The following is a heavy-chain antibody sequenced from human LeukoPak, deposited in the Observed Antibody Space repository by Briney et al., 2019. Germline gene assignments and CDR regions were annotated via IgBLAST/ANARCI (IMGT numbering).Heavy chain of an antibody. J-gene: IGHJ6*03. D-gene: IGHD6-19*01. CDR3: ARGPAYSSGWYGDYYYYMDV. CDR2: IIPIFGTA. V-gene: IGHV1-69*01. CDR1: GGTFSSYA. Sequence: SVKVSCKASGGTFSSYAISWVRQAPGQGLECMGGIIPIFGTAKYAQKFQGRATITADESTSTAYMELSSLRSEDTAVYYCARGPAYSSGWYGDYYYYMDVWGKGTTVTVSS.